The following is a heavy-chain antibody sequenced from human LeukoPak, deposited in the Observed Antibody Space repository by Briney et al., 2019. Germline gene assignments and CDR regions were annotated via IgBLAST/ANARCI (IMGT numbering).Heavy chain of an antibody. CDR3: ARPYYYDSRIDP. Sequence: TPSETLSLTCTVSGGSISSYYWSWIRQPPGKGLEWIAYMYYSGSTYYNPSLKSRVTMSADTSKNQLSLKLSSVTAADTAVYYCARPYYYDSRIDPWGQGILVTVSS. CDR2: MYYSGST. D-gene: IGHD3-22*01. CDR1: GGSISSYY. V-gene: IGHV4-59*08. J-gene: IGHJ5*02.